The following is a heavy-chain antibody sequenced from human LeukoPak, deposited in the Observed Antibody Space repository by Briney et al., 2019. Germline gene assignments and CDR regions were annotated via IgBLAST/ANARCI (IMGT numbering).Heavy chain of an antibody. J-gene: IGHJ6*04. CDR2: IIPIFGTA. D-gene: IGHD2-2*01. V-gene: IGHV1-69*06. Sequence: ASVKVSRKASGGTFSSYAISWVRQAPGQGLEWMGGIIPIFGTANYAQKFQGRVTITADKSTSTAYMELSSLGSEDTAVYYCARDLGYCSSTSCYHNYYYYYGMDVWGKGTTVTVSS. CDR3: ARDLGYCSSTSCYHNYYYYYGMDV. CDR1: GGTFSSYA.